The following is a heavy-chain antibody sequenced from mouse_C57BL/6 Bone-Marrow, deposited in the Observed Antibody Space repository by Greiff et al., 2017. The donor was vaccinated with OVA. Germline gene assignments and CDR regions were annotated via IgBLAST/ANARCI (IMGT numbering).Heavy chain of an antibody. CDR1: GFTFSDYG. J-gene: IGHJ2*01. CDR3: ARPDSSGYDY. Sequence: EVKLVESGGGLVKPGGSLKLSCAASGFTFSDYGMHWVRQAPEKGLEWVAYISSGSSTIYYADTVKGRFTISRDNAKNTLFLQMTSLRSEDTAMYYCARPDSSGYDYWGQGTTLTVSS. D-gene: IGHD3-2*02. CDR2: ISSGSSTI. V-gene: IGHV5-17*01.